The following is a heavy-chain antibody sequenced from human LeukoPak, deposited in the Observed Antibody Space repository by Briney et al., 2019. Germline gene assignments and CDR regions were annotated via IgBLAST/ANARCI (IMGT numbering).Heavy chain of an antibody. CDR2: INPNSGGT. Sequence: ASVKVSCKASGYTFTGYYMHWVRQAPGQGLEWMGWINPNSGGTNYAQKFQGRVTMTRDTSISTAYMELSRLRSDDTAVYYCARDFPHYYDRVEAFDIWGQGTMVTVSS. D-gene: IGHD3-22*01. CDR1: GYTFTGYY. V-gene: IGHV1-2*02. CDR3: ARDFPHYYDRVEAFDI. J-gene: IGHJ3*02.